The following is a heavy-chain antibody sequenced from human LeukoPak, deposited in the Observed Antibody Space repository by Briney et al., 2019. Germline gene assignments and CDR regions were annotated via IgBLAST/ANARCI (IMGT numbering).Heavy chain of an antibody. CDR3: ARAYDSSGYCPDY. J-gene: IGHJ4*01. CDR1: GYTFTGYY. CDR2: INPNSGGT. D-gene: IGHD3-22*01. V-gene: IGHV1-2*02. Sequence: ASVKVSCKASGYTFTGYYMHWVRQAPGQGLEWMGWINPNSGGTNYAQKFQGRVTMTRDTSISTAYMELSRLRSDYTAVYYCARAYDSSGYCPDYWGHGTLVTVSS.